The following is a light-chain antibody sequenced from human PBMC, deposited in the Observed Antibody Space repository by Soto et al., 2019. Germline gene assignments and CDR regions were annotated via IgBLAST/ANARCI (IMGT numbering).Light chain of an antibody. CDR3: QQYGSSPRT. CDR1: QSVSSSY. V-gene: IGKV3-20*01. Sequence: EIVLTQSPGTLSLSPGERATLSCRASQSVSSSYLAWYQQKPGQAPRLLIYGACSRATGIPDRFSGSGSGTDFPLTISSLEPEDFAVYYCQQYGSSPRTFGGGTKVDI. J-gene: IGKJ4*01. CDR2: GAC.